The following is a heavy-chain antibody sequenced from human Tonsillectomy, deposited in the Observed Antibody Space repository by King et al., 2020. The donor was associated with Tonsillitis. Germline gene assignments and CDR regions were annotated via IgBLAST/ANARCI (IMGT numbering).Heavy chain of an antibody. CDR2: IYPGDSDT. CDR1: GYIFTTYW. Sequence: VQLVQSEAEVKKPGDSLKISCQGSGYIFTTYWIGWVRQMPGKVLEWMAIIYPGDSDTRYSPSFQGQVTSSADKSISTAYLQWSSLKASDTAMYYCARKRGYSGYDLGFDPWGQGTRVTVSS. J-gene: IGHJ5*02. D-gene: IGHD5-12*01. CDR3: ARKRGYSGYDLGFDP. V-gene: IGHV5-51*01.